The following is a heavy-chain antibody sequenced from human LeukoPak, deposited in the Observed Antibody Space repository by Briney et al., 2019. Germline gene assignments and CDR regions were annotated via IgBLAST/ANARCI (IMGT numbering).Heavy chain of an antibody. Sequence: SETLSLTCTVSGASISSYYWSWIRQSPGKGLEWIGYIYYSGRTNYNPPLKSRVTISVDTSKNQFSPKLRSVTAADTAVYYCARVTGYMIEDYFDYWGQGTLVTVSS. D-gene: IGHD3-22*01. CDR3: ARVTGYMIEDYFDY. J-gene: IGHJ4*02. CDR1: GASISSYY. CDR2: IYYSGRT. V-gene: IGHV4-59*01.